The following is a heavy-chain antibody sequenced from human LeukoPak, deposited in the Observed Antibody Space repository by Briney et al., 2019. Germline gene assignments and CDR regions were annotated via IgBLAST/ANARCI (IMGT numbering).Heavy chain of an antibody. Sequence: GGSLRLSCAASGFTFSTYAMSWVRQAPGKGLEWVSAISGSGGSTNYADSVKGRVTVSRDNSKSTPYLQMNSLRAEDTAVYYCAKSSYYDSSGYYREYYFDYWGQGTLVTVSS. CDR2: ISGSGGST. CDR3: AKSSYYDSSGYYREYYFDY. J-gene: IGHJ4*02. CDR1: GFTFSTYA. D-gene: IGHD3-22*01. V-gene: IGHV3-23*01.